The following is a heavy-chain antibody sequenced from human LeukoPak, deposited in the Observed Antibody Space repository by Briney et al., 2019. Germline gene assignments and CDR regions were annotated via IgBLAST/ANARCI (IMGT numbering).Heavy chain of an antibody. CDR3: ARDGTSTGGDGY. CDR2: ISADNGNT. D-gene: IGHD7-27*01. CDR1: GYTFTSYA. Sequence: GASVKVSCKASGYTFTSYAISWVRQAPGQGLEWMGWISADNGNTDYAQRFQGRVTMTTDTSTSTAYMELRSLRSDDTAVYYCARDGTSTGGDGYWGQGTLVTVSS. V-gene: IGHV1-18*01. J-gene: IGHJ4*02.